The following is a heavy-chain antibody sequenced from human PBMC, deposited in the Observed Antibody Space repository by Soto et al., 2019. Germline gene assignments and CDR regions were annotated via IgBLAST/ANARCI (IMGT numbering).Heavy chain of an antibody. CDR1: GFTFTSSA. D-gene: IGHD1-26*01. CDR3: AAAGVVGATIYWYFDL. Sequence: SVKVSFKASGFTFTSSAVQWVRQARGQRLEWIGWIVVGSGNTNYAQKFQERVTITRDMSTSTAYMELSSLRSEDTAVYYCAAAGVVGATIYWYFDLWGRGTLVTVSS. CDR2: IVVGSGNT. V-gene: IGHV1-58*01. J-gene: IGHJ2*01.